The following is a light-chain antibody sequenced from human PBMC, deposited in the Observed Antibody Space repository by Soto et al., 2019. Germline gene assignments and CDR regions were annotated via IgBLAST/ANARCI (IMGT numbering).Light chain of an antibody. CDR2: DVS. V-gene: IGLV2-11*01. Sequence: QSVLTQPRSVSGSPGQSVTISCTGTSSDVGGYNYVSWYQQHPGKAPNLMIYDVSKRPSGVHDRFSGSKSGNTASLTISGLQAEDEADYYCCSYAGSYTFPYVFGTGTQLTVL. J-gene: IGLJ1*01. CDR1: SSDVGGYNY. CDR3: CSYAGSYTFPYV.